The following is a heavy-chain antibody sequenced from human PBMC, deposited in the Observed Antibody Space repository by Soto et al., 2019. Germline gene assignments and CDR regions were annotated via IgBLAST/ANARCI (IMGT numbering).Heavy chain of an antibody. CDR1: GFTFRNSW. D-gene: IGHD2-8*02. J-gene: IGHJ4*02. Sequence: PGGSLRLSCDASGFTFRNSWMTWVRQPPGMGLEWVANIKPDGSEEYYMGSVRGRFTISRDNARNSLYLHMNSLRVEDTAVYYCARDPYVTGGYGGFDSWGQGTLVTVSS. CDR3: ARDPYVTGGYGGFDS. CDR2: IKPDGSEE. V-gene: IGHV3-7*01.